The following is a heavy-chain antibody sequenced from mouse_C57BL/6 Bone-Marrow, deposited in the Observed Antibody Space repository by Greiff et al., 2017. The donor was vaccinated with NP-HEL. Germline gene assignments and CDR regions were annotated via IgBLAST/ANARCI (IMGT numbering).Heavy chain of an antibody. J-gene: IGHJ1*03. CDR2: ISDGGGSP. V-gene: IGHV5-4*01. Sequence: EVQGVESGGGLVKPGGSLKLSCAASGFTFSSYAMSWVRQTPEKRLEWVATISDGGGSPYYPAKVKGRFTISRDNAKNNLYLQMSQLKSEDTAMYYCARDRTMITARGVWYFDVWGTGTTVTVSS. CDR3: ARDRTMITARGVWYFDV. CDR1: GFTFSSYA. D-gene: IGHD2-4*01.